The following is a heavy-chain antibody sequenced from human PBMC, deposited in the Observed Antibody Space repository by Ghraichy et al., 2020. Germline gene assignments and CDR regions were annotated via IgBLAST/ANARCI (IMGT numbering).Heavy chain of an antibody. CDR1: GFTFSSYW. CDR3: ARDYGDYVPWFDP. V-gene: IGHV3-7*01. CDR2: IKQDGSEK. Sequence: GGSLRLSCAASGFTFSSYWMSWVRQAPGKGLEWVANIKQDGSEKYYVDSVKGRFTISRDNAKNSLYLQMNSLRAEDTAVYYCARDYGDYVPWFDPWGQGTLVTVSS. D-gene: IGHD4-17*01. J-gene: IGHJ5*02.